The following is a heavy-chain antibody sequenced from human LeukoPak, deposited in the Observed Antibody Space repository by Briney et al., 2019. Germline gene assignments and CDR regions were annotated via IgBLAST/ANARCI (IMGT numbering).Heavy chain of an antibody. V-gene: IGHV3-53*01. D-gene: IGHD2-21*01. J-gene: IGHJ4*02. CDR3: TRGGGGSFPHY. Sequence: GGSLRLSCAASGFTVSSNFLSRVRQPPGKGLEWVSDIYSGGSTYYADSVKGRFTISRDNSKNTLYLQMNSLRAEDTAVYYCTRGGGGSFPHYWGQGTLVTVSS. CDR1: GFTVSSNF. CDR2: IYSGGST.